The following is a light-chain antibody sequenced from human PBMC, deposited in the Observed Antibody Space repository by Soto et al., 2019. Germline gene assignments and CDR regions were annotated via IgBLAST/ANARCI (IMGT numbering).Light chain of an antibody. CDR2: EVS. CDR3: SSYTGTNTRYV. Sequence: QSVLTQPASVSGSPGQSITISCTGSSSDFGGYKFVSWYQQYPGKTPKLMIYEVSNRPSGVSNRFSGSKSGNTASLTISGLQAEDEADYYCSSYTGTNTRYVFGTGTKVTVL. CDR1: SSDFGGYKF. V-gene: IGLV2-14*01. J-gene: IGLJ1*01.